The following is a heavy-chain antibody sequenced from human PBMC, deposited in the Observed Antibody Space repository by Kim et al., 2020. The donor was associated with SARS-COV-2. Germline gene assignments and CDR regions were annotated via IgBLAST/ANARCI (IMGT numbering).Heavy chain of an antibody. CDR1: GFTFSSYA. Sequence: GGSLRLSCAASGFTFSSYAMHWVRQAPGKGLEWVADITYNGSNKYYADSVKGRFTISRDNAKNTLYLQMNSLRAKDTAVYYCARAVAAAGYGVDYWGQGTLVTVSS. V-gene: IGHV3-30*04. CDR2: ITYNGSNK. J-gene: IGHJ4*02. CDR3: ARAVAAAGYGVDY. D-gene: IGHD6-13*01.